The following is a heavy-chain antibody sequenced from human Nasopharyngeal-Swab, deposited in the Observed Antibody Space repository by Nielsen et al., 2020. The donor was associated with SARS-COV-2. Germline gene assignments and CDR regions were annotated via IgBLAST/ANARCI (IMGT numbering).Heavy chain of an antibody. CDR2: IIPIFGTA. Sequence: SVKVSCKASGGTFSSYAISWVRQAPGQGLEWIGGIIPIFGTANYAQKFQGRVTITADESTSTAYMELSSLRSEDTAVYYCARDQNPRPDYDFWSGHIYGMDVWGQGTTVTVSS. CDR3: ARDQNPRPDYDFWSGHIYGMDV. V-gene: IGHV1-69*13. J-gene: IGHJ6*02. D-gene: IGHD3-3*01. CDR1: GGTFSSYA.